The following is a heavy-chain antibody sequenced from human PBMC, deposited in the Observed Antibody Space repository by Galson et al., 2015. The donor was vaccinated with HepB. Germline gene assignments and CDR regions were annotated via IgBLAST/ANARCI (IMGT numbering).Heavy chain of an antibody. CDR3: ARNPPRG. CDR1: GGSFSAYT. D-gene: IGHD1-26*01. CDR2: IIPSLGVA. J-gene: IGHJ4*02. V-gene: IGHV1-69*02. Sequence: SVKVSCKAPGGSFSAYTIMWVRQVPGQGLEWMGRIIPSLGVATYARRFQDSVTITADKSTTTSYMEFSSLRPDDTAVYYCARNPPRGWGQGTLVTVSS.